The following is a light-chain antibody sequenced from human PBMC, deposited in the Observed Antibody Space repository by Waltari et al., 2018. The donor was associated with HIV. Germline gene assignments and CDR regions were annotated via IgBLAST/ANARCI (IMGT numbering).Light chain of an antibody. Sequence: SYALTPPPSVSVATGQTARNNCGGNNIESKSAHWYQQKPGQAPVLVVYEDSNRPSGIPERFSGSNSGNTATLTSSRVEVGDEADYYCQVSDSSSDHWVFGRGTKLTVL. CDR2: EDS. V-gene: IGLV3-21*02. CDR1: NIESKS. CDR3: QVSDSSSDHWV. J-gene: IGLJ3*02.